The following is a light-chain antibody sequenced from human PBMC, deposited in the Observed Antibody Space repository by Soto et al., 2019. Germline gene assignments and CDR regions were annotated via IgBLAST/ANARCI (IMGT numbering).Light chain of an antibody. CDR1: SSDVGGYNY. CDR3: SSDTSSSTYV. V-gene: IGLV2-14*01. J-gene: IGLJ1*01. Sequence: QSALTQPASVSGSPGQSITISCTGTSSDVGGYNYVSWYQQHPGKAPKLMIYDVSNRPSGVSNRFSGSKSGNTASLTISGLHAEDEADFYCSSDTSSSTYVFGTGTKVNAL. CDR2: DVS.